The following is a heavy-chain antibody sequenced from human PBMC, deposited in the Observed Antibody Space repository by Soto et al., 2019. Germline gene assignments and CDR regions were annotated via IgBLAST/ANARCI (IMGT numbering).Heavy chain of an antibody. D-gene: IGHD3-16*01. V-gene: IGHV3-73*01. CDR2: IRSKANSYAT. Sequence: PGGSLRLSCASSGFTFSGSAMHWVRQASGKGLECVGRIRSKANSYATTYAASVRGRFTISRDDSKNTAYLQMNSLKTEDTAVYCCGFTLSKLLPEYWGQATL. CDR3: GFTLSKLLPEY. J-gene: IGHJ4*02. CDR1: GFTFSGSA.